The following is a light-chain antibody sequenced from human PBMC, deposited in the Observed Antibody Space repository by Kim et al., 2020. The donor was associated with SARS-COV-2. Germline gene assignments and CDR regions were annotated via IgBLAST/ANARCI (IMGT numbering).Light chain of an antibody. CDR2: GKN. J-gene: IGLJ2*01. Sequence: SSELTQDPAMSVALGQTVRITCQGDSLRVYYASWYQQKPGQAPVLVIFGKNNRPSGIPDRFSGSSSGNTASLTITGSQAEDEPDYYCNSRDSSGNLVVFG. CDR3: NSRDSSGNLVV. V-gene: IGLV3-19*01. CDR1: SLRVYY.